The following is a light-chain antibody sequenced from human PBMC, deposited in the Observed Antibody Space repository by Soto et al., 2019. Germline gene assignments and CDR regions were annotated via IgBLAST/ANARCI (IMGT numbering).Light chain of an antibody. CDR2: GAS. J-gene: IGKJ1*01. CDR1: QSVSNNY. CDR3: QQYGSSGT. Sequence: EIVLTQSPATLSLSPCERAALSLRASQSVSNNYLAWYQQKPGQAPRLLIYGASNRATGIPDRFSGSGSGTDFTLTISRLEPEDFAVYYCQQYGSSGTFGQGTKVDIK. V-gene: IGKV3-20*01.